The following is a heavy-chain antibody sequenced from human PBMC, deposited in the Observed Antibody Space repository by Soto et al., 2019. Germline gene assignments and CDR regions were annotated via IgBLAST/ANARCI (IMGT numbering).Heavy chain of an antibody. D-gene: IGHD5-12*01. CDR3: VKGGSHYFDY. J-gene: IGHJ4*02. Sequence: QVQLVESGGGVVQPGRSLRLSCAASRFTFSNYGMHWVRQTPGKGLEWVAVISYDGSNKYYADSVKGRFTISRDNSNNTLYLQMTSMRAEDTAVYYCVKGGSHYFDYWGQGTLVTVSS. V-gene: IGHV3-30*18. CDR1: RFTFSNYG. CDR2: ISYDGSNK.